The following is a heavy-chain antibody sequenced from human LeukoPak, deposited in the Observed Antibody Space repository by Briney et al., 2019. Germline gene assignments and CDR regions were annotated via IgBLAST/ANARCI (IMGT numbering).Heavy chain of an antibody. Sequence: GGSLRLSCAASGFTFSSYAMHWVRQAPGKGLEWVAVISYDGSNKYYADSVKGRFTISRDNSKNTLYLQMNSLRAEDTAVYYCARDRPPGYSSSWYAPFDYWGQGTLVTVSS. D-gene: IGHD6-13*01. CDR1: GFTFSSYA. J-gene: IGHJ4*02. CDR3: ARDRPPGYSSSWYAPFDY. CDR2: ISYDGSNK. V-gene: IGHV3-30-3*01.